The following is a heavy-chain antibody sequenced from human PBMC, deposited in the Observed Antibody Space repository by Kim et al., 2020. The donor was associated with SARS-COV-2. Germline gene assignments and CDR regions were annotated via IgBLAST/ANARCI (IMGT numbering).Heavy chain of an antibody. V-gene: IGHV1-69*13. CDR2: IIPIFGTA. Sequence: SVKVSCKASGGTFSSYAISWVRQAPGQGLEWMGGIIPIFGTANYAQKFQGRVTITADESTSTAYMELSSLRSEDTAGYYCARDSIAAAGTTDNWFDPWGQGTLVTVSS. J-gene: IGHJ5*02. CDR3: ARDSIAAAGTTDNWFDP. CDR1: GGTFSSYA. D-gene: IGHD6-13*01.